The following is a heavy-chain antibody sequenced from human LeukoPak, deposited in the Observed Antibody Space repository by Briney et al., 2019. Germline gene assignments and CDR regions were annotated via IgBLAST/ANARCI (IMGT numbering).Heavy chain of an antibody. D-gene: IGHD1-26*01. CDR2: IYDSGNT. Sequence: SETLSLTCTVSDGSLSVYSWSWIRPPPGKGLEWIGHIYDSGNTRYTPSPRGRVSTSLVKCRIQFSLTLTSVPPADTAVYYCAREWAPVGTRRWGAPNTGRGLYYMDVWGKGTTVSVS. V-gene: IGHV4-59*01. CDR1: DGSLSVYS. J-gene: IGHJ6*03. CDR3: AREWAPVGTRRWGAPNTGRGLYYMDV.